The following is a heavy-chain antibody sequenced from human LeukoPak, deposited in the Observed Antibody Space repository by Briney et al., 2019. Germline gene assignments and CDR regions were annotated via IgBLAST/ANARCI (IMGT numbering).Heavy chain of an antibody. CDR3: ARGGSPYSSGWYLF. CDR2: ISVYNGNT. D-gene: IGHD6-19*01. Sequence: ASVKVSCKASGYSLISYGINWVRQAPGQGLEWMGWISVYNGNTNYAQKLQGRVTMTTDTSTSTAYMELRSLRSDDTAVYYCARGGSPYSSGWYLFWGQGTLVTVSS. V-gene: IGHV1-18*01. CDR1: GYSLISYG. J-gene: IGHJ4*02.